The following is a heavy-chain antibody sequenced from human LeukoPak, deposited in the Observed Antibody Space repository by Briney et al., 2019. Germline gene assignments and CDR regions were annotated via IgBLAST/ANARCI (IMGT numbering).Heavy chain of an antibody. V-gene: IGHV5-51*01. CDR2: IYPDDPNT. D-gene: IGHD2-21*02. CDR1: GYSFTSHY. Sequence: PGESLKISCKGSGYSFTSHYIGWVRQMPGKGLEWMGIIYPDDPNTRYSPSFQGQVTISADKSISTAYLQWSSLKASDTAMYYCARQRGDNAENFDYWGQGTLVTVSS. CDR3: ARQRGDNAENFDY. J-gene: IGHJ4*02.